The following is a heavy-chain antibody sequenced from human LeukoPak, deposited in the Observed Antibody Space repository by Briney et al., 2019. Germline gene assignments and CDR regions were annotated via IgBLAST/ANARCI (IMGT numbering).Heavy chain of an antibody. D-gene: IGHD2-2*01. V-gene: IGHV4-31*03. Sequence: SETLSLTCTVSGDSISSGGYYWSWIRQHPGKGLEWIGYIYYSGSTYYNPSLKSRVTISVDTSKNQFSLKLSSVTAADTAVYYCARGLIPATDNYFDYGGQGTLVTVSS. CDR2: IYYSGST. CDR1: GDSISSGGYY. CDR3: ARGLIPATDNYFDY. J-gene: IGHJ4*02.